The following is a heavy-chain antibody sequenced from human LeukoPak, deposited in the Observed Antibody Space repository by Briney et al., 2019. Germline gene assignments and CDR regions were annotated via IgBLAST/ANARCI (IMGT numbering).Heavy chain of an antibody. V-gene: IGHV3-21*01. J-gene: IGHJ4*02. CDR1: GFTFSSYT. Sequence: GGSLRLSCAASGFTFSSYTMNWVRQAPGKGLEWVSSITSSSSYIYYAGSVKGRFTISRDNAKNSLYLQMNSLRAEDTAVYYCARVGYMVRSLDYWGQGTLVTVSS. CDR2: ITSSSSYI. CDR3: ARVGYMVRSLDY. D-gene: IGHD3-10*01.